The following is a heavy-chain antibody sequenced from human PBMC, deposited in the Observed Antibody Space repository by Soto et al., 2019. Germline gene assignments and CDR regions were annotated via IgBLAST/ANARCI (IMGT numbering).Heavy chain of an antibody. V-gene: IGHV3-23*01. J-gene: IGHJ4*02. CDR1: GFTFSSHA. CDR3: AKVSSRWYAVFFDL. CDR2: LSDSGASI. Sequence: EVPLLESGGGLVQPGRSLRLSCTASGFTFSSHAMTWVRQAPGKGLEWVSGLSDSGASIYYADSVKGRFIIYRDNSMTTLYLPMTTLRVAGPAVYYCAKVSSRWYAVFFDLWGQGTLVTVSS. D-gene: IGHD6-13*01.